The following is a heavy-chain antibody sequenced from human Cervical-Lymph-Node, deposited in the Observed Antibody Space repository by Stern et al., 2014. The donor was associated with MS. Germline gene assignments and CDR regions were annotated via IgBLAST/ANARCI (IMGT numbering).Heavy chain of an antibody. D-gene: IGHD1-26*01. Sequence: EDQLVESGAEVKKPGESLKISCKSSGFTLSTYWIGWVRQMPGKGLECMGIIYPGDSDTRYSPSFEGQVTISVDKSTTPAYLQWSSLKASDTAMYYCARPPIAGGVLNFDFWGQGTQVTVSS. CDR3: ARPPIAGGVLNFDF. CDR2: IYPGDSDT. V-gene: IGHV5-51*01. CDR1: GFTLSTYW. J-gene: IGHJ4*02.